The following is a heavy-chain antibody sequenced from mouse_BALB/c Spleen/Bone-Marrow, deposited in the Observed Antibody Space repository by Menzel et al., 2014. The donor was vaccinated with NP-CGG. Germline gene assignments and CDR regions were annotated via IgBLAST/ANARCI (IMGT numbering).Heavy chain of an antibody. CDR2: IYPGDGDT. J-gene: IGHJ2*01. CDR3: ARGGISVDY. Sequence: QVQLKQSGAELVRPGSSVKISCKASGYAFSVYWMNWVKQRPGQGLEWIGQIYPGDGDTNYNGKFKGRATLIADKSSNTAYMQLSSLTSEDSAVYFCARGGISVDYWGQGTTLTVSS. V-gene: IGHV1-80*01. CDR1: GYAFSVYW.